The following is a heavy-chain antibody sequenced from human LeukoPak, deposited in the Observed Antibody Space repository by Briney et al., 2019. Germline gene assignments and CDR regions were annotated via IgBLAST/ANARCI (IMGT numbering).Heavy chain of an antibody. CDR3: ARDYYDSSGYYYSGY. V-gene: IGHV3-48*04. Sequence: GGSLRLSCAASGFTFSSYSMNWVRQAPGKGLEWVSYISSSSSTIYYADSVEGRFTISRDNAKNSLYLQMNSLRGEDTAVYYCARDYYDSSGYYYSGYWGQGTLVTVSS. D-gene: IGHD3-22*01. CDR2: ISSSSSTI. J-gene: IGHJ4*02. CDR1: GFTFSSYS.